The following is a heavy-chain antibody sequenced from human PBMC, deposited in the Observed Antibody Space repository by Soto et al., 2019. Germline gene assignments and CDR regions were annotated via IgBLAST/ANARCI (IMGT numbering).Heavy chain of an antibody. J-gene: IGHJ2*01. Sequence: EVQLLESGGDLVQPGGSLRLSCAASGFTFSSYAITWVRQAPGKGLEWVSGSRGNGGSTYYADSVKGRFAVSRDNSKNTLYLQMNSLRADDTAVYYCAKDLNIGPWGYFHLWGRGTLVTVSS. CDR3: AKDLNIGPWGYFHL. D-gene: IGHD3-16*02. V-gene: IGHV3-23*01. CDR1: GFTFSSYA. CDR2: SRGNGGST.